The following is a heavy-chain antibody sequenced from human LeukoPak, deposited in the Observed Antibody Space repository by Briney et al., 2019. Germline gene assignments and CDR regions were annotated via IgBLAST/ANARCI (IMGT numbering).Heavy chain of an antibody. V-gene: IGHV3-23*01. J-gene: IGHJ4*02. CDR1: GFTFSSYA. D-gene: IGHD1/OR15-1a*01. CDR3: AKYGTIRPPYYLDY. CDR2: VFGNDGST. Sequence: GGSLRLSCAASGFTFSSYAMTWVRQAPGKGVEWVSSVFGNDGSTYYADAVEGRFTISRDNSKNTVSLQMNSLRVEDTAVYYCAKYGTIRPPYYLDYWGQGTLVTVSS.